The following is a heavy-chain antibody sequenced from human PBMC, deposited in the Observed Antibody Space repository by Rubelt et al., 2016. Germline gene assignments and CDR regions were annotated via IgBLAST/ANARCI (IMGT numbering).Heavy chain of an antibody. CDR3: AASFDY. Sequence: EVQLVESGGGLVQPGRSLRLSCATSGFTFSGYWMYWVRQAPGKGLVWVSHINSDGSGTGYADSVKGRFSVSRDNAKNTLYLQMDSLRAEDTAVYYCAASFDYWGQGTLVTVSS. J-gene: IGHJ4*02. CDR2: INSDGSGT. CDR1: GFTFSGYW. V-gene: IGHV3-74*02.